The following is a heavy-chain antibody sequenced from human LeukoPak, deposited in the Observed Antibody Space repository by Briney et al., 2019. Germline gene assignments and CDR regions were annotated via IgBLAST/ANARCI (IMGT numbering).Heavy chain of an antibody. D-gene: IGHD1-1*01. CDR2: ISVYNGNT. CDR1: GYTFISYG. J-gene: IGHJ4*02. CDR3: ASNPPNTGDFYY. V-gene: IGHV1-18*01. Sequence: ASVKVSCKASGYTFISYGISWVRQAPGQGLEWMGWISVYNGNTNYAQKLQGRVSMTRDIFKSTAYMELSSLRSEDTAIYYCASNPPNTGDFYYWGLGTLVTVSS.